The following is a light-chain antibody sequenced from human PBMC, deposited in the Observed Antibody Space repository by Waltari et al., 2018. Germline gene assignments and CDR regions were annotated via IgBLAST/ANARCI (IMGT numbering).Light chain of an antibody. Sequence: TQPASVSGSPGQPASISCRSSQSLVHSNGNTYVNWFHQRPGQSPRRLIYKASNRDSGVPDRFSGSGSGTDFTLKISRVEADDVGVYYCMQATHWLWTFGQGTTVEIK. CDR3: MQATHWLWT. CDR2: KAS. V-gene: IGKV2-30*02. J-gene: IGKJ1*01. CDR1: QSLVHSNGNTY.